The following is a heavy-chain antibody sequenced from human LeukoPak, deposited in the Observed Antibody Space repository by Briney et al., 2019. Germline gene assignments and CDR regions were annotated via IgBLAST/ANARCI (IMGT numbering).Heavy chain of an antibody. J-gene: IGHJ6*03. Sequence: ASVKVSCKASGYTFTSYGISWVRQAPGQGLEWMGWISAYNGNTNYAQKPQGRVTMTTDTSTSTAYMELRSLRSDDTAVYYCARDGIVVVPAAPHYYYYYMDVWGKGTTVTISS. D-gene: IGHD2-2*01. CDR1: GYTFTSYG. CDR2: ISAYNGNT. V-gene: IGHV1-18*01. CDR3: ARDGIVVVPAAPHYYYYYMDV.